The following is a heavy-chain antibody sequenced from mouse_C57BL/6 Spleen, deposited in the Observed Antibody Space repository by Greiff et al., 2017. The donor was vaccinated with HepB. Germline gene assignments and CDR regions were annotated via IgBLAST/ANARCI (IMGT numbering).Heavy chain of an antibody. Sequence: VQLQQPGAELVKPGASVKMSCKASGYTFTSYWITWVKQRPGQGLEWIGDIYPGSGSTNYNEKFKSKATLTVDTSSSTAYMQLSSLTSEDSAVYYCARHGSIYWYFDVWGTGTTVTVSS. D-gene: IGHD1-1*01. V-gene: IGHV1-55*01. J-gene: IGHJ1*03. CDR2: IYPGSGST. CDR1: GYTFTSYW. CDR3: ARHGSIYWYFDV.